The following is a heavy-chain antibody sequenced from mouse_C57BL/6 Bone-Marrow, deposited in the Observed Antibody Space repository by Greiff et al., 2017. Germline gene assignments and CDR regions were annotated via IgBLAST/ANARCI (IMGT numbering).Heavy chain of an antibody. J-gene: IGHJ2*01. CDR3: ARPLLGYFDD. D-gene: IGHD2-10*01. V-gene: IGHV5-4*03. Sequence: EVKLVESGGGLVKPGGSLKLSCAASGFTFSSYAMSWVRQTPEKRLEWVATISDGGSYTYYPDNVKGRFTISRDNAKNNLYLQMSHLKSEDTAMYYCARPLLGYFDDWGQGTTLTVSS. CDR2: ISDGGSYT. CDR1: GFTFSSYA.